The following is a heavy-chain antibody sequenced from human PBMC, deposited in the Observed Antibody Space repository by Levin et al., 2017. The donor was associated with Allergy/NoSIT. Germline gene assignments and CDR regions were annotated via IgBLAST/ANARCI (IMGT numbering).Heavy chain of an antibody. V-gene: IGHV3-21*01. Sequence: GESLKISCAASGFTFSSYSMNWVRQAPGKGLEWVSSISSSSSYIYYADSVKGRFTISRDNAKNSLYLQMNSLRAEDTAVYYCARDRPPLGGWYDYLRDEVQDYWGQGTLVTVSS. CDR3: ARDRPPLGGWYDYLRDEVQDY. J-gene: IGHJ4*02. CDR2: ISSSSSYI. D-gene: IGHD6-19*01. CDR1: GFTFSSYS.